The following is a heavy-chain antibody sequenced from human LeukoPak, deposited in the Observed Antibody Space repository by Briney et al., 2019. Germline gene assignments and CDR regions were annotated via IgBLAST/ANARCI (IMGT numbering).Heavy chain of an antibody. CDR3: ARGRGLVRGPFDP. CDR2: INHSGST. V-gene: IGHV4-34*01. CDR1: GGSFSGYY. Sequence: SETLSLTCAVYGGSFSGYYWSWIRQPPGKGLEWIGEINHSGSTNYNPSLKSRVTISVDTSKNQFSLKLSSVTAADTAVYYCARGRGLVRGPFDPWGQGTLVTVSS. J-gene: IGHJ5*02. D-gene: IGHD3-10*01.